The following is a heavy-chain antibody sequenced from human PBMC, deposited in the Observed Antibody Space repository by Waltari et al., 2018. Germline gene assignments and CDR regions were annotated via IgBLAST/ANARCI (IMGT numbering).Heavy chain of an antibody. CDR2: IYTSGST. D-gene: IGHD3-22*01. V-gene: IGHV4-61*02. CDR3: ARGSPYYYDSSGYYYWYFDL. Sequence: QVQLQGSGPGLVKPSQTLSLPCTVSGGSISSGRYYWSWIRQPAGKGREWIGGIYTSGSTNYNPSRKSRVTISVDTSKNQFSLKLSSVTAADTAVYYCARGSPYYYDSSGYYYWYFDLWGRGTLVTVSS. J-gene: IGHJ2*01. CDR1: GGSISSGRYY.